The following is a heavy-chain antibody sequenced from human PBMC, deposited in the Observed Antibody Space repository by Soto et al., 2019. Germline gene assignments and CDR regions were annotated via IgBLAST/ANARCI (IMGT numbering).Heavy chain of an antibody. CDR3: ARDGRAAADY. D-gene: IGHD6-13*01. CDR1: GGTFSNLA. Sequence: ASVKVSCKASGGTFSNLAINWVRQAPGQGLEWMGWISAYNGNTNYAQKLQGRVTMTTDTSTSTAYVELRSLRSDDTAVYYCARDGRAAADYWGQGTLVTVSS. V-gene: IGHV1-18*01. CDR2: ISAYNGNT. J-gene: IGHJ4*02.